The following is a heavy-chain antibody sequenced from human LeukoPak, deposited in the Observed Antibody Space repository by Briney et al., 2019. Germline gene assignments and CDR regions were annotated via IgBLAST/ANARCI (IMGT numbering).Heavy chain of an antibody. CDR2: ISYDGSYK. CDR3: AKDYCRDGNCPFPFLDS. J-gene: IGHJ4*02. Sequence: GGSLRLSCAASGFTFSRFAVHWVRQAPGKGLEWVAVISYDGSYKYYADSVQGRFTISRDNSKNTVYMQMSSLRAEDTATYYCAKDYCRDGNCPFPFLDSWGQGTQVTVSS. V-gene: IGHV3-30*04. CDR1: GFTFSRFA. D-gene: IGHD2-15*01.